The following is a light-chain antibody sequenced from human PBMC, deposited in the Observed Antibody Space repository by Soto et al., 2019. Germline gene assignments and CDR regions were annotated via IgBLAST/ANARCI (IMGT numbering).Light chain of an antibody. J-gene: IGKJ2*02. CDR3: QQYNNWPST. V-gene: IGKV3-15*01. Sequence: EIVMTQSPATLSVSPGERATLSCRASQSVSSNLAWYQQKPGHAPRLLIYGASTRATGIPARFSGSGSGTDFTLTISSLQSEDFAVYYCQQYNNWPSTFGQGTKLEIK. CDR1: QSVSSN. CDR2: GAS.